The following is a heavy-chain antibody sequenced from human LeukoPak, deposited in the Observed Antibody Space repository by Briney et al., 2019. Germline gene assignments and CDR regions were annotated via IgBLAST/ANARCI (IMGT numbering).Heavy chain of an antibody. CDR1: GGSISSGSYY. J-gene: IGHJ4*02. V-gene: IGHV4-61*02. Sequence: NPSETLSLTCTVSGGSISSGSYYWSWIRQPAGKGLEWIGRIYTSGSTNYNPSLKSRVTISVDTSKNQFSLKLSSVTAADTAVYYCARGLASAGTRGPYWGQGTLVTVSS. CDR3: ARGLASAGTRGPY. CDR2: IYTSGST. D-gene: IGHD6-13*01.